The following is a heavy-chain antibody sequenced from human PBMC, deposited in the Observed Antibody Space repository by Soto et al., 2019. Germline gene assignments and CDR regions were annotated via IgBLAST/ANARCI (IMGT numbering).Heavy chain of an antibody. CDR1: GFAFSTYA. CDR2: ILPDETG. Sequence: GGSLRLSCATSGFAFSTYAMTWVRQVPGRGLEWVSTILPDETGFYTVSVKGRFTISRDNFRGILYLQMNDLWVEDAAIYFCAKDRLPTSGQRFYFDSWGQGSLVTVSS. CDR3: AKDRLPTSGQRFYFDS. V-gene: IGHV3-23*01. D-gene: IGHD2-15*01. J-gene: IGHJ4*02.